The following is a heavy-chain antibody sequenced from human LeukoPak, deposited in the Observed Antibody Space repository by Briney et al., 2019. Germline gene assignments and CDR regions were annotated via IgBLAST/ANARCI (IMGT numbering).Heavy chain of an antibody. J-gene: IGHJ4*02. V-gene: IGHV4-31*03. CDR1: GGSISSGGYY. Sequence: PSQTLSHTCTVSGGSISSGGYYWSWIRQHPGKGLEWIGYIYYSGSTYYNPSLKSRVTISVDTSKNQFSLKLSSVTAADTAVYYCAREALYCSSTSCYNIGIDYWGQGTLVTVSS. CDR2: IYYSGST. D-gene: IGHD2-2*02. CDR3: AREALYCSSTSCYNIGIDY.